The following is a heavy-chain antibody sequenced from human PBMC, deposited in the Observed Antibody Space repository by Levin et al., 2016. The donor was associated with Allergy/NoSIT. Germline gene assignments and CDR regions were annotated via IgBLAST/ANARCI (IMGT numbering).Heavy chain of an antibody. V-gene: IGHV3-30*18. Sequence: VRQMPGKGLEWVAVISYDGSNKYYADSVKGRFTISRDNSKNTLYLQMNSLRAEDTAVYYCAKDRRYYDSSAYHYYYYGMDVWGQGTTVTVSS. CDR2: ISYDGSNK. CDR3: AKDRRYYDSSAYHYYYYGMDV. D-gene: IGHD3-22*01. J-gene: IGHJ6*02.